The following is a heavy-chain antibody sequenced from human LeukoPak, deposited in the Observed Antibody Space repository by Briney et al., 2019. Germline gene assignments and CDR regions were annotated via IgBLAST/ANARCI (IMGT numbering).Heavy chain of an antibody. J-gene: IGHJ4*02. Sequence: GKSLRLSCAASGFTFSNYAMHWVRQAPGKGLEWVSLISSGGTYEYYADSMKGRFTISRDNSKNTLYLQMNSLRAEDTAVYYCARDHTVAGIVFDSWGQGALVTVSS. D-gene: IGHD6-19*01. CDR1: GFTFSNYA. CDR2: ISSGGTYE. CDR3: ARDHTVAGIVFDS. V-gene: IGHV3-30*07.